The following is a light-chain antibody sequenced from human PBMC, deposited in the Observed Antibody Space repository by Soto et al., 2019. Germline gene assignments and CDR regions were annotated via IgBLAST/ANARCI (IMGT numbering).Light chain of an antibody. V-gene: IGLV2-11*01. CDR1: SSDVGGYNY. CDR2: DVS. CDR3: CSYAGSVV. Sequence: QSALTQPRSVSGSPGQSVTISCTGTSSDVGGYNYVSWYQQHPGEAPKLMIYDVSKRPSGVPDRFSGSKSGNTASLTISGLQAEDEADYYCCSYAGSVVFGGGTKVTVL. J-gene: IGLJ2*01.